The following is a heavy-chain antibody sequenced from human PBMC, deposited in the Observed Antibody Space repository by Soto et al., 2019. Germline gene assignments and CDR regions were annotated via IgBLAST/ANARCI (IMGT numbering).Heavy chain of an antibody. D-gene: IGHD4-4*01. J-gene: IGHJ6*03. V-gene: IGHV4-59*01. CDR2: IYYSGST. CDR3: ARTTARPYYYYYYMDV. CDR1: GGSISSYY. Sequence: SETLSLTCTVSGGSISSYYWSWIRQPPGKGLEWIGYIYYSGSTNYNPSLKSRVTISVDTSKNQFSLKLSSVTAADTAVYYCARTTARPYYYYYYMDVWGKGTTVTISS.